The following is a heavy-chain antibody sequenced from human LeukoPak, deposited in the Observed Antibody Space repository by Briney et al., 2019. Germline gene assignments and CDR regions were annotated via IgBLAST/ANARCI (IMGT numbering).Heavy chain of an antibody. V-gene: IGHV3-30-3*01. Sequence: GSLRLSCAASGFTFSSYAMHWVRQAPGKGLEWVAVISYDGSNKYYADSVKGRFTISRDNSKNTLYLQMNSLRAEDTAVYYCARGMRGVLGPWGQGTLVTVSS. CDR1: GFTFSSYA. D-gene: IGHD3-10*01. CDR2: ISYDGSNK. CDR3: ARGMRGVLGP. J-gene: IGHJ5*02.